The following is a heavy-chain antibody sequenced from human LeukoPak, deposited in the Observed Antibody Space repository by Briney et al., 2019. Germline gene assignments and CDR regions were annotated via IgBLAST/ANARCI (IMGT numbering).Heavy chain of an antibody. Sequence: SETLSLTCAVSGGSISSGGYSWSWIRQPPGKGLEWIGYIYYSGSTNYNPSLKSRVTISVDTSKNQFSLKLSSVTAADTAVYYCARDMGYSSGWYYFDYWGQGTLVTVSS. CDR1: GGSISSGGYS. J-gene: IGHJ4*02. D-gene: IGHD6-19*01. V-gene: IGHV4-61*08. CDR3: ARDMGYSSGWYYFDY. CDR2: IYYSGST.